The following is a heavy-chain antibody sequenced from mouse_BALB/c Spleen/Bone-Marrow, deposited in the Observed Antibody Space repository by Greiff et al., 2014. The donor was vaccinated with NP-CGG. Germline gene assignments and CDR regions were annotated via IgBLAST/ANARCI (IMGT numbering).Heavy chain of an antibody. CDR2: IDPANGNT. Sequence: VQLQQPGAELVKPGASVKLSCTASGFNIKDTYMHWVKQRPEQGLEWIGRIDPANGNTKYDPKFQGKATITADTSSNTAYLQLSSLTSEDTAVYYCARFPYNYDAGDYWGQGTTPTVSS. J-gene: IGHJ2*01. CDR3: ARFPYNYDAGDY. D-gene: IGHD2-12*01. CDR1: GFNIKDTY. V-gene: IGHV14-3*02.